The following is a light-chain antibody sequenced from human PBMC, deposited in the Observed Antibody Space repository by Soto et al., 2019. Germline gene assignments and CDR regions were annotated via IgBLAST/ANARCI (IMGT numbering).Light chain of an antibody. CDR3: QQLNSYPLT. CDR2: AAS. J-gene: IGKJ5*01. Sequence: DLQLTQSPSFMSASVGDRVTITCRATQGISSYLAWYQQRPGKAPKVLIYAASTLQSGVPSRFSGSGSGTEFTLTISNLQPEDFATYYCQQLNSYPLTFGQGTRLEIK. CDR1: QGISSY. V-gene: IGKV1-9*01.